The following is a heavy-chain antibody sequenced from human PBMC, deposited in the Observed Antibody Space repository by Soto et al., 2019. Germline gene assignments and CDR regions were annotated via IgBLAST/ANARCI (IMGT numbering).Heavy chain of an antibody. CDR3: ARVIPGAEAWFHP. CDR1: GNTFTNFG. D-gene: IGHD2-2*01. V-gene: IGHV1-18*01. Sequence: QGPLVQSGVEVKKPGASVKVSCSASGNTFTNFGVTWVRQAPGQGLEWMGWISPYTDDPSYAQKFQGRVTMTIDTATSTAYLDLRSLTADDTAVYYCARVIPGAEAWFHPWGQGTLVTVSS. J-gene: IGHJ5*02. CDR2: ISPYTDDP.